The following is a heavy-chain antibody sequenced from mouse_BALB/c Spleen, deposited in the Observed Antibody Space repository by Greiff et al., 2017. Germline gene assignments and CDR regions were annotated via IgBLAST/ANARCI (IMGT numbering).Heavy chain of an antibody. J-gene: IGHJ2*01. CDR3: ARGDALHYFDY. V-gene: IGHV1-87*01. CDR2: IYPGDGDT. Sequence: QVQLKESGAELARPGASVKLSCKASGYTFTSYWMQWVKQRPGQGLEWIGAIYPGDGDTRYTQKFKGKATLTADKSSSTAYMQLSSLASEDSAVYYCARGDALHYFDYWGQGTTLTVSS. CDR1: GYTFTSYW. D-gene: IGHD3-3*01.